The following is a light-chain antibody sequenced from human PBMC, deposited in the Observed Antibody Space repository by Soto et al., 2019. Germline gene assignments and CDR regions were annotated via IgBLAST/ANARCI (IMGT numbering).Light chain of an antibody. CDR1: QSVSSSY. CDR3: QQYGSSPMYT. J-gene: IGKJ2*01. Sequence: EIVLTQSPGTLSLSPGERATLSCRASQSVSSSYLAWYQQKPGQAPRLLIYGASSRATGIPDRFSGSGSGTDFTLTISSLEPEDFAVYYCQQYGSSPMYTFGQVTKLEI. V-gene: IGKV3-20*01. CDR2: GAS.